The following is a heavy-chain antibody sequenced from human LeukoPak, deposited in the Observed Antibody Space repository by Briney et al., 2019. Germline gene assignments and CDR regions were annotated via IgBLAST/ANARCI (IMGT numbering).Heavy chain of an antibody. CDR3: AKERLIRGVTADY. J-gene: IGHJ4*02. CDR2: IRCDGHIK. Sequence: GGSLRLSCTASGFTFDNFGMHWVRQVPGRGLEWVAFIRCDGHIKYYADSVKGRVNISRDNSKNSLSLQVNSLRPEDTAVYYCAKERLIRGVTADYWGQGTLVTVSS. D-gene: IGHD3-10*01. CDR1: GFTFDNFG. V-gene: IGHV3-30*02.